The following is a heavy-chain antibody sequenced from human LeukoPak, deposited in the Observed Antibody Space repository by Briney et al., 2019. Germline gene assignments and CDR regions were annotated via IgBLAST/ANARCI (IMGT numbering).Heavy chain of an antibody. V-gene: IGHV3-23*01. CDR3: AKSLVTQWLNH. CDR2: ITGSGGST. CDR1: GLTFSNFV. Sequence: GGSLRLSCAASGLTFSNFVMSWVRQAPGKGLEWVSAITGSGGSTYYADSVKGRFTISRDNSKNTLYLQMNSLSAEDTAVYYCAKSLVTQWLNHWGQGTLVTVSS. J-gene: IGHJ5*02. D-gene: IGHD6-19*01.